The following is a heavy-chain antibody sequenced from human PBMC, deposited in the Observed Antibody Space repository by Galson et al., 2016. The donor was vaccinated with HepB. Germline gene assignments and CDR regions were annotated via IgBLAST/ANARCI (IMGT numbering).Heavy chain of an antibody. CDR3: AKGYNILTGFIDY. V-gene: IGHV3-23*01. J-gene: IGHJ4*02. CDR1: GFTFSSYA. D-gene: IGHD3-9*01. Sequence: SLRLSCAVSGFTFSSYAMSWFRQAPGKGLEWVSSITGSGCRSDFADSVKGRFTISRDNSKNILFLQMNNLGAEDTAVYYCAKGYNILTGFIDYWGRGTLVTVSS. CDR2: ITGSGCRS.